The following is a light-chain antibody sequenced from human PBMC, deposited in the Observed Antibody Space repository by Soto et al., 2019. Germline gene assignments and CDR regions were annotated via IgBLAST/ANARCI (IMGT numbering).Light chain of an antibody. CDR1: KNITNW. CDR2: KAS. Sequence: DIQIPQPPSTLSESEGDRVTITCRASKNITNWLAWYQQRPGKAPKLLIYKASSLESGVPSRFSGSGSGTEFTLTISSLQPDDFATYYCQQYNSYSPWTFGQGTKVEFK. V-gene: IGKV1-5*03. CDR3: QQYNSYSPWT. J-gene: IGKJ1*01.